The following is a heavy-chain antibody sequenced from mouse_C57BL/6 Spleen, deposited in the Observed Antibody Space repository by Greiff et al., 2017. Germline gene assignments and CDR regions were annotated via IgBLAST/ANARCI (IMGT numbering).Heavy chain of an antibody. CDR2: IDPSDSYT. CDR1: GYTFTSYW. D-gene: IGHD1-2*01. J-gene: IGHJ2*01. Sequence: VQLQQPGAELVRPGTSVKLSCKASGYTFTSYWMHWVKQRPGQGLEWIGVIDPSDSYTNYNQKFKGKATLTVDTSSSTAYMQLSSLTSEDSAVYNCARRYYGGGYYFDSWGQGTTLTVSS. CDR3: ARRYYGGGYYFDS. V-gene: IGHV1-59*01.